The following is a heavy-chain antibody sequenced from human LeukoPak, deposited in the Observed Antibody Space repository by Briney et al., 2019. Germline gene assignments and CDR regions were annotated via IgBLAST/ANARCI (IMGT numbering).Heavy chain of an antibody. V-gene: IGHV4-34*01. D-gene: IGHD6-25*01. CDR1: GGSISSHS. J-gene: IGHJ4*02. CDR2: INHSGST. Sequence: SETLSLTCTVSGGSISSHSWSWIRQPAGKGLEWIGEINHSGSTNYNPSLKSRVTISVDTSKNQFSLKLSSVTAADTAVYYCARGSGPGYWGQGTLVTVSS. CDR3: ARGSGPGY.